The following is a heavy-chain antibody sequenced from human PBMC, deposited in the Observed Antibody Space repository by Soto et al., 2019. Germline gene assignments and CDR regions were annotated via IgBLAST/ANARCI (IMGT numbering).Heavy chain of an antibody. Sequence: PSETLSLTCTVSGGSVSSDIYYWNWIRQPPGTGLEWIGCIYYSGSTNYNPSLKSRVTISVDTSKNQFSLKLSSVTAADTAVYYCARAALRPNAGNFDYWGQGTLVTVSS. CDR2: IYYSGST. CDR1: GGSVSSDIYY. CDR3: ARAALRPNAGNFDY. V-gene: IGHV4-61*01. J-gene: IGHJ4*02.